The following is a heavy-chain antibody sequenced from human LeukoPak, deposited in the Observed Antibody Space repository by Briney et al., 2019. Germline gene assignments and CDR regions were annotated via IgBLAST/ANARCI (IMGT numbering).Heavy chain of an antibody. Sequence: GGSLRLSCAASGFTFSSYWMSWVRQAPGKGLEWVANIKQDGSENYYVDSVKGRFTISRDNAKNSLYLQINSLRAEDTAVYYCARERVLLWFGEFPGFDYWGQGTLVTVSS. CDR2: IKQDGSEN. CDR1: GFTFSSYW. V-gene: IGHV3-7*01. J-gene: IGHJ4*02. CDR3: ARERVLLWFGEFPGFDY. D-gene: IGHD3-10*01.